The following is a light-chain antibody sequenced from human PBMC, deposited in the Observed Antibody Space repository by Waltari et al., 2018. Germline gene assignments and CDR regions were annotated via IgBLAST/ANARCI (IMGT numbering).Light chain of an antibody. J-gene: IGKJ5*01. CDR2: DAS. V-gene: IGKV3-15*01. CDR1: QIIAPN. Sequence: EVVMTQSPDTLSVSPGGRATLSCSASQIIAPNLAWYQQRRGQAPRLPLFDASTLATSISGRFSGSGSGTEFTLTISSLQSDDSAVYYCQQYNRWPPITFGQGTRLEIK. CDR3: QQYNRWPPIT.